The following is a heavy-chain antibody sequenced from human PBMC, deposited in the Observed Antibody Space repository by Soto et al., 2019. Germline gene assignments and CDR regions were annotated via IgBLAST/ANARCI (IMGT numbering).Heavy chain of an antibody. J-gene: IGHJ4*02. CDR1: GYTFNRHG. Sequence: QVHLVQSGGEVKKPGASVKVSCKASGYTFNRHGITWVRQAPGQGLEWMGLISGYNGDINSEQQFQGRVTLSSDTLTSTVYLELKSLRFDDTAVYYCARVRIVGAREIDFWGQGTLVTVSS. V-gene: IGHV1-18*04. CDR2: ISGYNGDI. CDR3: ARVRIVGAREIDF. D-gene: IGHD1-26*01.